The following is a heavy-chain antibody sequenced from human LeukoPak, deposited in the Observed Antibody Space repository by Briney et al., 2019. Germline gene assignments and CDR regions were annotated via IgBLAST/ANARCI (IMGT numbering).Heavy chain of an antibody. D-gene: IGHD6-19*01. V-gene: IGHV3-7*03. J-gene: IGHJ4*02. Sequence: SGESLRLSCAASGFTLGAYYMTWVRQAPGKGLEWVANIKQDGSEKYYVDSVKGRFTISRDNANNSLYLQMNSLRAEDTAVYYCARMSGIAVAAIWISYFDYWGQGTLVTVSS. CDR1: GFTLGAYY. CDR3: ARMSGIAVAAIWISYFDY. CDR2: IKQDGSEK.